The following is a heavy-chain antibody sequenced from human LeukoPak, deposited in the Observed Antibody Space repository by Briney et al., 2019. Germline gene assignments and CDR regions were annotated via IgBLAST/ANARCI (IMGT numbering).Heavy chain of an antibody. CDR2: INEDGGKT. CDR1: GFSFDDYP. V-gene: IGHV3-43*02. CDR3: AKEIDTLGANAFDI. D-gene: IGHD2-15*01. J-gene: IGHJ3*02. Sequence: GGSLRLSCAASGFSFDDYPMHWVRQAPGKGLEWVSLINEDGGKTFYADSVRGRFTISRDNSKNSLYLQMNSLRTEDTALYYCAKEIDTLGANAFDIWGQGTIVTVSS.